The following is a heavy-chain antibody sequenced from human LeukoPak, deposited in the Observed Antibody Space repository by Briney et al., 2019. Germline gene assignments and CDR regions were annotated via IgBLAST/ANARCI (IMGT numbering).Heavy chain of an antibody. D-gene: IGHD6-13*01. Sequence: PSETLSLTCTVSGGSISSSSYYWGWIRQPPGKGLEWIGSIYYSGSTYYNPSLKSRVTISVDTSKNQSSLKLSSVTAADTAVYYCARLSSSWYYFDYWGQGTLVTVSS. CDR3: ARLSSSWYYFDY. J-gene: IGHJ4*02. CDR2: IYYSGST. CDR1: GGSISSSSYY. V-gene: IGHV4-39*01.